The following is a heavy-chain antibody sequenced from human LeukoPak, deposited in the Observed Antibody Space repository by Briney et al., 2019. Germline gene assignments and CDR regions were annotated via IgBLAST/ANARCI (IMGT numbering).Heavy chain of an antibody. V-gene: IGHV4-39*07. CDR3: ARDPEYSSS. D-gene: IGHD6-6*01. Sequence: SETLSLTCTVSDGSISSYYWSWIRQPPGKGLEWIGSIYYSGSTYYNPSLKSRVTISVDTSKNQFSLKLSSVTAADTAVYYCARDPEYSSSWGQGTLVTVSS. J-gene: IGHJ5*02. CDR1: DGSISSYY. CDR2: IYYSGST.